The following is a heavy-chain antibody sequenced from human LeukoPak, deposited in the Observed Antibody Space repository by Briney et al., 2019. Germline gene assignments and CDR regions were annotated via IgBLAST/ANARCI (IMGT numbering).Heavy chain of an antibody. D-gene: IGHD1-26*01. CDR3: ARVRYSGDYGWFDP. V-gene: IGHV1-18*01. Sequence: ASVKVSCKASGYTFTSYDLSWVRQAPGQGLEWMGWISTNNGDTDYAQKFQGRVTMTTDTSTTTAYMELRSLRSDDTAVYYCARVRYSGDYGWFDPWGQGTLVTVSS. CDR2: ISTNNGDT. J-gene: IGHJ5*02. CDR1: GYTFTSYD.